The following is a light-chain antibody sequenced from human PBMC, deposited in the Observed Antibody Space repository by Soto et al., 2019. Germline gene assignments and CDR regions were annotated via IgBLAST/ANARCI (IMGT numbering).Light chain of an antibody. J-gene: IGKJ5*01. Sequence: EIVMTQSPATLSVSPGERVTLSCRARQSVGSNLAWYQQKPGQAPRLLIYGAYTRATGIPDRFSGSGSGTDFTLTIRRLEPEDFAVYYCQQYGSSPITFGQGTRLEIK. CDR3: QQYGSSPIT. CDR2: GAY. V-gene: IGKV3-20*01. CDR1: QSVGSN.